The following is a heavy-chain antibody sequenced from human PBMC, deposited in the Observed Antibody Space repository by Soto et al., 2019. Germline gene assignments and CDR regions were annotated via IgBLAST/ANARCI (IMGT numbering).Heavy chain of an antibody. CDR1: GFTLRNYA. Sequence: GGSLRLSCEASGFTLRNYAMTWIRQAPGKGLEWVSLISANDVGTYYAESVKTRFTISTDQSRNTVYLQMDSLRADDTAIYYCAKAKNDYNWDNRPPFDYWGQGTLVTVPQ. CDR2: ISANDVGT. V-gene: IGHV3-23*01. J-gene: IGHJ4*02. CDR3: AKAKNDYNWDNRPPFDY. D-gene: IGHD1-20*01.